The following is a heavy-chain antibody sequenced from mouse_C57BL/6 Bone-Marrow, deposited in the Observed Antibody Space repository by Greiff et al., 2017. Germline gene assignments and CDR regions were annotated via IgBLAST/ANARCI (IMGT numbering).Heavy chain of an antibody. CDR1: GFNIKDDY. CDR2: IDPETGDP. J-gene: IGHJ2*02. V-gene: IGHV14-4*01. Sequence: EVQLQQSGAELVRPGASVKLSCTASGFNIKDDYMHWVKQRPEQGLAWIGWIDPETGDPEYASQFQGKATITADTSSHTAYLQHSSQTSEDTAVYYYPIWGVDYWGQGTSLTVSS. CDR3: PIWGVDY.